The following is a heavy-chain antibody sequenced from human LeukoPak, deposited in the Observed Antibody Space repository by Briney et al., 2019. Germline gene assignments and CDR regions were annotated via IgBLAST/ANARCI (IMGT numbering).Heavy chain of an antibody. J-gene: IGHJ4*02. CDR3: ARDAWNRIQLCDY. V-gene: IGHV1-2*02. Sequence: ASVKVSCKASGYTFTGYYMHWVRQAPGQGLEWMGWINPNSGGTNYAQKFQGRVTMTRDTSISTAYMELSRLRSDDTAVYYCARDAWNRIQLCDYWGQGTLVTVSS. CDR1: GYTFTGYY. CDR2: INPNSGGT. D-gene: IGHD5-18*01.